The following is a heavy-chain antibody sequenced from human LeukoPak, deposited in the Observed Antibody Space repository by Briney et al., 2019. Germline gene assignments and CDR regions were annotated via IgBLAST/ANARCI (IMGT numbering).Heavy chain of an antibody. D-gene: IGHD2-2*02. V-gene: IGHV1-18*01. CDR1: GYTFTSYG. Sequence: ASEKVSCKASGYTFTSYGISWVRQAPGQGLEWMGWISAYNGNTNYAQKLQGRVTMTTDTSTSTAYMELRSLRSDDTAVYYCARDRAMVPAAILGNWFDPWGQGTLVTVSS. J-gene: IGHJ5*02. CDR2: ISAYNGNT. CDR3: ARDRAMVPAAILGNWFDP.